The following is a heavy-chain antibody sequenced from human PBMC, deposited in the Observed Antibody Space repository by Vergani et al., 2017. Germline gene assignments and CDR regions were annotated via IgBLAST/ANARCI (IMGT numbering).Heavy chain of an antibody. CDR3: ASDTHSGQRADR. Sequence: QVQLQESGPGLVKSSETLSLTCSVSFDSIRNLYCNWIRQPPGKGLEWIGYIHYSENTNYNPSLKTRVTISVDTSKYQFSLTLTSVTAADTALSYCASDTHSGQRADRWGQGILVTVTS. J-gene: IGHJ5*02. CDR1: FDSIRNLY. D-gene: IGHD6-19*01. CDR2: IHYSENT. V-gene: IGHV4-59*11.